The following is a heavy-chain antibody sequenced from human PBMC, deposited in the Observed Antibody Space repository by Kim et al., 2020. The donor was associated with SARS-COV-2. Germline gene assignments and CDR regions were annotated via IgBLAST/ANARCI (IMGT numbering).Heavy chain of an antibody. V-gene: IGHV1-8*01. J-gene: IGHJ5*02. CDR2: GNT. CDR3: ARGRFWFDP. Sequence: GNTGYAQKFQGRVTMTRESSISTAYMELSSLRSDDTAVYYCARGRFWFDPWGEGTLVIVSS.